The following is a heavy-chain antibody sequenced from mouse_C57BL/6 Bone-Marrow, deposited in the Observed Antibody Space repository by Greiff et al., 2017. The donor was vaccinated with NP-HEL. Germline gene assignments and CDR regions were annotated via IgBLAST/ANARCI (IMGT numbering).Heavy chain of an antibody. J-gene: IGHJ3*01. Sequence: EVKLVESGGGLVKPGGSLKLSCAASGFTFSSYAMSWVRQTPEKRLEWVATISDGGSYTYYPDNVKGRFTISRDNAKNNLYLQMSHLKSEDTAMYYCARGELLRSFAYWGQGTLVTVSA. CDR1: GFTFSSYA. D-gene: IGHD1-1*01. V-gene: IGHV5-4*03. CDR2: ISDGGSYT. CDR3: ARGELLRSFAY.